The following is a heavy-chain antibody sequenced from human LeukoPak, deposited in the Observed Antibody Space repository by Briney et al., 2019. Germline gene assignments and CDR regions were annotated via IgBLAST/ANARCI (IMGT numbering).Heavy chain of an antibody. CDR3: AKEHDYTNAAPEWGFDS. D-gene: IGHD2-2*02. J-gene: IGHJ4*02. Sequence: GGSLRLSCAASGFTFSVYAMSWVRQAPGKGLEWVSGISGSSSHTKDADFVRGRFTIYRDNSRNTLFLQLNNLTAEDTAVYYCAKEHDYTNAAPEWGFDSWGQGSLVIVSS. CDR1: GFTFSVYA. V-gene: IGHV3-23*01. CDR2: ISGSSSHT.